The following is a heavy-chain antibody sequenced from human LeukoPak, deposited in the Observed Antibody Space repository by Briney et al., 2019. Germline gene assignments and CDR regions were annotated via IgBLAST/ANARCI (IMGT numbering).Heavy chain of an antibody. D-gene: IGHD2-2*01. CDR3: ARTPDDCSSTSCYLGWFDP. Sequence: ASVKVSCKASGYTFTSYGISWVRQAPGQGLEWMGWISAYNGNTNYAQKLQGRVTMTTDTSTSTAYMELRSLRSDDTAVYYCARTPDDCSSTSCYLGWFDPWGQGTLVTVSS. CDR2: ISAYNGNT. J-gene: IGHJ5*02. V-gene: IGHV1-18*01. CDR1: GYTFTSYG.